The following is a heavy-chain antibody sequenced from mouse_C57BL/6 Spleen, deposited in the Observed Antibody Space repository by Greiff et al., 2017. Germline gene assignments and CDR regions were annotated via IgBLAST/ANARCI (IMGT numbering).Heavy chain of an antibody. CDR2: INPNNGGT. Sequence: VQLQQSGPELVKPGASVKMSCKASGYTFTDYNMHWVKQSHGKSLEWIGYINPNNGGTSYNQKFKGKATLTVNKSSSTAYMELRSLTSEDSAVYYCAKEPAYSVVGMDYWGQGTSVTVSS. CDR3: AKEPAYSVVGMDY. J-gene: IGHJ4*01. CDR1: GYTFTDYN. D-gene: IGHD1-1*01. V-gene: IGHV1-22*01.